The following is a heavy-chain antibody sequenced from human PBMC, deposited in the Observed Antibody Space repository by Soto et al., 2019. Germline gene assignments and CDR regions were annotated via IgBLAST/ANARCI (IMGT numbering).Heavy chain of an antibody. D-gene: IGHD2-2*01. CDR1: GGSISSGGYS. Sequence: SETLSLTCAVSGGSISSGGYSWSWIRQPPGKGLEWIGYIYHSGSTYYNPSLKSRFTISVDRSKNQFSMKLSSVTAADTAVYYCARVTSTGVCSSISFPQPLWCFHCASEVPDTYDLWDQGTMVT. CDR2: IYHSGST. J-gene: IGHJ3*01. CDR3: ARVTSTGVCSSISFPQPLWCFHCASEVPDTYDL. V-gene: IGHV4-30-2*01.